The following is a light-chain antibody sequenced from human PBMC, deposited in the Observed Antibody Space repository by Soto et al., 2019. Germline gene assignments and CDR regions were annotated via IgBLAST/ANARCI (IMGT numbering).Light chain of an antibody. CDR1: QNVNNNY. CDR2: GAS. J-gene: IGKJ4*01. V-gene: IGKV3-20*01. CDR3: QQHGTSIT. Sequence: VVMTQSPRTLSLSPGERATLSCRASQNVNNNYVAWYQQKPGQAPSLLIDGASDRANGVPDRFSGSGSGTDFTLTISRLEPEDFAVYYCQQHGTSITFGGGTRVENK.